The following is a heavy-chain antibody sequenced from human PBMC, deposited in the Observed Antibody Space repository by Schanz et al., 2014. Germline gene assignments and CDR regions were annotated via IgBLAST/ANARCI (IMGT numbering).Heavy chain of an antibody. V-gene: IGHV3-64D*06. CDR2: ITRSGGDT. D-gene: IGHD2-21*02. CDR1: GFTFSIYA. CDR3: VEDAYCAHDCFPAEYIEH. J-gene: IGHJ1*01. Sequence: VQLLQFGGGVVQPGRSLRLSCVASGFTFSIYAMHWVRQASGKGLEYVSAITRSGGDTYYSDSVKGRFTISRDNSKNTRYHQMSSLRHEDAPVYDGVEDAYCAHDCFPAEYIEHWGQGTLVTVSS.